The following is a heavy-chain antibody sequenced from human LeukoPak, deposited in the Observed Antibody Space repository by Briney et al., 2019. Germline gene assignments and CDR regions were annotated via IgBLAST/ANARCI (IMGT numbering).Heavy chain of an antibody. CDR2: IKQDGSEK. D-gene: IGHD3-9*01. CDR3: ARESRAPILTGYLYYFDY. V-gene: IGHV3-7*01. Sequence: GGSLRLSCAASGFTFSSYWMSWVRQAPGKGLEWVANIKQDGSEKYYVDSVKGRFTISRDNAKNSLYLQMNSLRAEGTAVYYCARESRAPILTGYLYYFDYWGQGTLVTVSS. CDR1: GFTFSSYW. J-gene: IGHJ4*02.